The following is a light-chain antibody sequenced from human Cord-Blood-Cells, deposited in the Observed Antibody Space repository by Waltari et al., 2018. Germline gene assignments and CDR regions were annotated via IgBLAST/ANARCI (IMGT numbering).Light chain of an antibody. CDR1: SSDVGGYNY. CDR2: EVS. J-gene: IGLJ2*01. Sequence: QSALTQPASVSGSPGQSITISCTGTSSDVGGYNYVSWYQQHPGKAPKLMIYEVSNRPSGVSTRVSGSKSGNTASLTISGLQAEDEADYYCSSYTSSSTLVVFGGGTKLTVL. CDR3: SSYTSSSTLVV. V-gene: IGLV2-14*01.